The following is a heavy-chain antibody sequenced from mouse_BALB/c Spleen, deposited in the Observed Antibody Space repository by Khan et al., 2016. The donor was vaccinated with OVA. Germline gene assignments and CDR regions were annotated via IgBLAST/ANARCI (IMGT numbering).Heavy chain of an antibody. J-gene: IGHJ2*01. CDR1: GYSITSGYG. CDR2: ISYSGST. Sequence: VQLQQSGPGLVKPSQSLSLTCTVTGYSITSGYGWNWIRQFPGNKLEWMGYISYSGSTNYNPSLKSRISITRDTSKNQFFLQLNSVTTEDTAAYYCARTARIKYWGQGTTLTVSS. CDR3: ARTARIKY. V-gene: IGHV3-2*02. D-gene: IGHD1-2*01.